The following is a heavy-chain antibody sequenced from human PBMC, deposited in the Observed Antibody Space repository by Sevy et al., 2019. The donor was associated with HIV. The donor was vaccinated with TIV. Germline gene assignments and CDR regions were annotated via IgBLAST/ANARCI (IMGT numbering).Heavy chain of an antibody. Sequence: ASVKVSCKASGYTFTSYGISWVRQAPGQGLEWMGWISAYNGNTNYAQKLQGRVTMTTDTSTSTAYMELRSLGSDDTAVYYCARDRGYCSGGSCYGTFDYWGQGTLVTVSS. D-gene: IGHD2-15*01. CDR1: GYTFTSYG. CDR3: ARDRGYCSGGSCYGTFDY. J-gene: IGHJ4*02. V-gene: IGHV1-18*04. CDR2: ISAYNGNT.